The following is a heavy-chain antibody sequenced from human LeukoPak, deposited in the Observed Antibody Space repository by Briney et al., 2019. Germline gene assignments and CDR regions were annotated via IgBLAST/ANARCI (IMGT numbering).Heavy chain of an antibody. J-gene: IGHJ1*01. CDR2: ISYDGSNK. V-gene: IGHV3-30-3*01. D-gene: IGHD3-22*01. CDR3: ARAGYYDSSGYLPEYFQH. CDR1: GFTFSSYA. Sequence: GRSLRLSCAASGFTFSSYAMHWVRQAPGKGLEWVAVISYDGSNKYYADSVKGRLTISRDNSKNTLYLQMNSLRAEDTAVYYCARAGYYDSSGYLPEYFQHWGQGTLVTVSS.